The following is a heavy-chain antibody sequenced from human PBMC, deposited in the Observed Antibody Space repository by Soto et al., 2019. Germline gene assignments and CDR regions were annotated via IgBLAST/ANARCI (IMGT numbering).Heavy chain of an antibody. V-gene: IGHV4-39*01. CDR1: GASLGSPDYF. CDR3: ARLIVGATGRTDSDY. J-gene: IGHJ4*02. Sequence: PSETLSLTCTVSGASLGSPDYFWGWIRQPPGKGPEWIASVHSSGGTYYSASLKTRTTTSLDTPANKFSLKLTSVTAADTASYYCARLIVGATGRTDSDYWGPGTLVTVSS. D-gene: IGHD1-1*01. CDR2: VHSSGGT.